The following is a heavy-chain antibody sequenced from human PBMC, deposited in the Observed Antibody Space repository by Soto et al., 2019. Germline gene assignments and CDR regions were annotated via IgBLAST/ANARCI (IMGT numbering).Heavy chain of an antibody. Sequence: QVQLVQSGAEVKKPGSSVKVSCKASGGTFSSYAISWVRQAPGQGLEWMGGIIPIFGTANYAQKFQGRVTITAGKSTSTADMELSSLRSEDTAVYYGARDWWEPSGYYYGMDVWGQGSTVTVS. CDR2: IIPIFGTA. V-gene: IGHV1-69*06. J-gene: IGHJ6*02. D-gene: IGHD1-26*01. CDR3: ARDWWEPSGYYYGMDV. CDR1: GGTFSSYA.